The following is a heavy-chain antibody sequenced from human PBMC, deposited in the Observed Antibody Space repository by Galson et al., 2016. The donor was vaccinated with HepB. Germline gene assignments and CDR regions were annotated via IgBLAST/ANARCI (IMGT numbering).Heavy chain of an antibody. CDR3: AREHYTSSWYSQAQRRKNDAFDI. CDR2: INQSGST. Sequence: ETLSLTCAVYGGSFRNYYWSWIRLPPGKGLEWIGEINQSGSTNYNPSLKSRVAISVDTSRNEFSLKLSSVTAAGTAVYYCAREHYTSSWYSQAQRRKNDAFDIWGQGTMVTVSS. J-gene: IGHJ3*02. CDR1: GGSFRNYY. D-gene: IGHD6-13*01. V-gene: IGHV4-34*01.